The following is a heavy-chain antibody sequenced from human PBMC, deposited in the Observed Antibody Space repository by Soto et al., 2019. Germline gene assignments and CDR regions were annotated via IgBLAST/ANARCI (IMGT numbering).Heavy chain of an antibody. D-gene: IGHD1-26*01. CDR1: GFTFSNYA. V-gene: IGHV3-23*01. J-gene: IGHJ5*02. CDR2: ISGSGGST. Sequence: GGSLRLSCAASGFTFSNYAMNWVRQAPGKGLEWVSAISGSGGSTYYADSVKGRFTISRDNSKNTLYVQMNSLRAEDTAVYYCTKNALQGALPGPNWFDPCGQGILATVYS. CDR3: TKNALQGALPGPNWFDP.